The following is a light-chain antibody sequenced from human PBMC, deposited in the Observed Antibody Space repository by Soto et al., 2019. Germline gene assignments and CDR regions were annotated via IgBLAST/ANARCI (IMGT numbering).Light chain of an antibody. CDR2: AAT. CDR1: QSISTN. Sequence: IQMTQSPSSLSASVGDRATITCRASQSISTNLHWYQQKPGKAPKLLIYAATSLQSGATSRFTGSGTGTDFTITISSLQDDDFDNYYQQKNYTARTFGQGTKVEIK. V-gene: IGKV1-39*01. J-gene: IGKJ1*01. CDR3: QKNYTART.